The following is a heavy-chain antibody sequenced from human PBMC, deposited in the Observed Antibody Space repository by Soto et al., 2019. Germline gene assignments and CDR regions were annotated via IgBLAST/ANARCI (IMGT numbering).Heavy chain of an antibody. D-gene: IGHD3-3*01. Sequence: QVQLVESGGGVVQPGRSLRLSCAASGFSFSSYAMHWVRQAPGKGLEWVAVISYDGRNKYYTDSVKGRFTISRDNPKNPLYLQMNRLRAEDTAVYYCAREIERLLGYWGQGTLVTVSS. CDR3: AREIERLLGY. J-gene: IGHJ4*02. V-gene: IGHV3-30*04. CDR1: GFSFSSYA. CDR2: ISYDGRNK.